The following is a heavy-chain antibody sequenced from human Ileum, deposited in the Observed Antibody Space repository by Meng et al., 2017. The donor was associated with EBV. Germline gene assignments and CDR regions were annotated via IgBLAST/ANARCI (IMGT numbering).Heavy chain of an antibody. V-gene: IGHV4-61*01. J-gene: IGHJ5*02. CDR3: AYDFVGRGGPGS. CDR1: GGFVSSNTYR. D-gene: IGHD3/OR15-3a*01. CDR2: MSDSASA. Sequence: EDAGALLVQPSESLSLTCSVSGGFVSSNTYRCRWIPQHPVKGLEWIGWMSDSASAAYNPSRHSRVSRSIDTTTIHFVLKLTTVAAADTAVYDCAYDFVGRGGPGSWGQGTLVTASS.